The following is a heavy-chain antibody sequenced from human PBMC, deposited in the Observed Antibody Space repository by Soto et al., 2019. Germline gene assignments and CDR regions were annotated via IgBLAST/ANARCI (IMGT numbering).Heavy chain of an antibody. D-gene: IGHD3-10*01. J-gene: IGHJ3*02. Sequence: QVQLQVSGTGLVKPSETLSLTCTVSGGSISSYYWSWIRQPPGKGLEWIGYIYYSGSTNYNPSLKSRVTISVDTSKNQFSLKLSSVTAADTAVYYCARVWGGAFDIWGQGTMVTVSS. CDR3: ARVWGGAFDI. V-gene: IGHV4-59*01. CDR2: IYYSGST. CDR1: GGSISSYY.